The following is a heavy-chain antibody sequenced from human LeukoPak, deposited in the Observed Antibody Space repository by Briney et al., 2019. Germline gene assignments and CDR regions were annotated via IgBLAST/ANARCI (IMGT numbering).Heavy chain of an antibody. CDR1: GFTFSSYG. CDR3: AKTLDSSGYYTYYFDY. J-gene: IGHJ4*02. Sequence: GGSLRLSCVASGFTFSSYGMSWVRQAPGKGLEWVSAISGSGGSTYYADSVKGRFTISRDNSKNTLYLQMNSLRAEDTAVYYCAKTLDSSGYYTYYFDYWGQGTLVTVSS. D-gene: IGHD3-22*01. V-gene: IGHV3-23*01. CDR2: ISGSGGST.